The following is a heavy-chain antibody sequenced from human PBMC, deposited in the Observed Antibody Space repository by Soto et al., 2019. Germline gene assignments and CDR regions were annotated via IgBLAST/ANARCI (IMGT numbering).Heavy chain of an antibody. Sequence: ASVKVSCKASGYTLSSNYMVWVRQAPGQVLEWMGIINTSFGSTNYAQKFQGRVTITADESTSTAYMELSSLRSEDTAVYYCARAHWFGEVPRDYWGQGTLVTVSS. V-gene: IGHV1-46*01. CDR1: GYTLSSNY. CDR3: ARAHWFGEVPRDY. D-gene: IGHD3-10*01. CDR2: INTSFGST. J-gene: IGHJ4*02.